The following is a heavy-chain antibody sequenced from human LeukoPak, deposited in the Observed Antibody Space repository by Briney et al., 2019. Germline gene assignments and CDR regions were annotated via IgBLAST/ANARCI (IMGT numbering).Heavy chain of an antibody. J-gene: IGHJ6*03. CDR1: GFTFSSYA. CDR3: AKGLPCYSGGSCSYYYYYMDV. V-gene: IGHV3-23*01. D-gene: IGHD2-15*01. CDR2: ISGSGGST. Sequence: PGGSLRLSCAASGFTFSSYAMNWVRQAPGKGLEWVSAISGSGGSTYYADSVKGRFTISRDNSENTLYLQMNSLRAEDTAVYYCAKGLPCYSGGSCSYYYYYMDVWGKGTTVTVSS.